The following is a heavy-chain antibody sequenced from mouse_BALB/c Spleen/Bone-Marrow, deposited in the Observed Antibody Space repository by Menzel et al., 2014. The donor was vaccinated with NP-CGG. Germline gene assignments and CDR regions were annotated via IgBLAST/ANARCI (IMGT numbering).Heavy chain of an antibody. Sequence: EVKVVESGGGLVQPGGSLKLSCAASGFTFSSYIMSWVRQTPEKRLEWVAYISNGGGSTHYPDTVKGRFTISRDNAKNTLYLQMSSLKSEDTAMYYCARHPIYYYGSSWGNYAMDYWGQGTSVTVSS. V-gene: IGHV5-12-2*01. D-gene: IGHD1-1*01. CDR2: ISNGGGST. CDR3: ARHPIYYYGSSWGNYAMDY. J-gene: IGHJ4*01. CDR1: GFTFSSYI.